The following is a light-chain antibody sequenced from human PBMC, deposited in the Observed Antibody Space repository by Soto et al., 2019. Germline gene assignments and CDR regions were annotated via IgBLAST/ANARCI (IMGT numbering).Light chain of an antibody. J-gene: IGLJ2*01. Sequence: QSVLTQPPSASGTPGQRVTISCSGSSSDIGSNYVFWYQHLPGKAPKLLIYRNNQRPSGVPDRFSGSKSGTSASLAISGLRSEDETDYYCAAWDDSLSGVVFGGGTKVTVL. CDR3: AAWDDSLSGVV. V-gene: IGLV1-47*01. CDR1: SSDIGSNY. CDR2: RNN.